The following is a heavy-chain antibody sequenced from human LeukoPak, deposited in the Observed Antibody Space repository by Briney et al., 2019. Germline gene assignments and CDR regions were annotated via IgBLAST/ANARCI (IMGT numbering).Heavy chain of an antibody. CDR2: ISYDGSNK. D-gene: IGHD5-18*01. Sequence: TGGSLRLSCAASGFTFSSYAMHWVRQAPGKGLEWVAVISYDGSNKYYADSVKGRFTISRDNSKNTLYLQMNSLRAEDTAVYYCAKNPDTAMVKLSNYALSTWGQGTLVTVSS. V-gene: IGHV3-30-3*02. J-gene: IGHJ4*02. CDR3: AKNPDTAMVKLSNYALST. CDR1: GFTFSSYA.